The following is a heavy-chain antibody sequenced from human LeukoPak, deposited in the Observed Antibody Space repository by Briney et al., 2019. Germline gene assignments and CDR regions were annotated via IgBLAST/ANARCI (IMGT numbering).Heavy chain of an antibody. Sequence: ATVKVSCKASGYTFTSYGISWVRQAPGQGLEWMGWISAYNGNTNYAQKLQGRVTMTTDTSTSTAYMELRSLRSDDTAVYYCARDMEQLTDFDYWGQGTLVTVSS. CDR2: ISAYNGNT. J-gene: IGHJ4*02. V-gene: IGHV1-18*01. D-gene: IGHD6-6*01. CDR3: ARDMEQLTDFDY. CDR1: GYTFTSYG.